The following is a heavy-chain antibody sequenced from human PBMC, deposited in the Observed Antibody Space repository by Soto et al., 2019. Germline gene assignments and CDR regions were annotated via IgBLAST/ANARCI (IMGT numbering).Heavy chain of an antibody. V-gene: IGHV1-24*01. D-gene: IGHD3-10*01. J-gene: IGHJ6*02. CDR3: ATDVSPEFGGYYGMDV. Sequence: ASVKVSCKASGGTFSSYAISWVRQAPGKGLEWMGGFDPEDGETIYAQKFQGRVTMTEDTSTDTAYMELSSLRSEDTAVYYCATDVSPEFGGYYGMDVWGQGTTVTVSS. CDR2: FDPEDGET. CDR1: GGTFSSYA.